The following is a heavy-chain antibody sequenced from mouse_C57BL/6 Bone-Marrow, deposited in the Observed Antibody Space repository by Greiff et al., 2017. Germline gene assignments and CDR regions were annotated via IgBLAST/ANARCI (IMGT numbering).Heavy chain of an antibody. CDR1: GYTFTSYG. D-gene: IGHD1-1*01. CDR3: ARKANYGSSDWYFDV. V-gene: IGHV1-81*01. Sequence: VQLQQSGAELARPGASVKLSCKASGYTFTSYGISWVKQRTGQGLEWIGEIYPRSGNTYYNEKFKGKATLTADKSSSTAYMELRSLTSEDSAVXYCARKANYGSSDWYFDVWGTGTTVTVSS. J-gene: IGHJ1*03. CDR2: IYPRSGNT.